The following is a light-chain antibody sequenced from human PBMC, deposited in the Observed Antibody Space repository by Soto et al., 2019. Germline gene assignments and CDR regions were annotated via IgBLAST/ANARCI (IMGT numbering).Light chain of an antibody. J-gene: IGKJ1*01. V-gene: IGKV1-5*01. CDR3: QQYDTSPWT. CDR2: DAA. CDR1: QSISSW. Sequence: DIKITQCPSTLSASVGDRGTITCRASQSISSWLAWYRQKPGKATKXLINDAASLESGVPSSFSGSGTGTEFTLTISSLQPDDCASYYCQQYDTSPWTFGQGTKVDI.